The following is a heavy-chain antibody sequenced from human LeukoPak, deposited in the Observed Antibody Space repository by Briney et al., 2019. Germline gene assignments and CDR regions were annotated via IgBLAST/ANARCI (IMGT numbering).Heavy chain of an antibody. Sequence: ASVKVSCKASGYTFTSYDINWVRQATGQGLEWMGWMNPNSGNTGCAQKFQGRVTMTRNTSISTAYMELSSLRSEDTAVYYCATGYSSGWYGYYYGMDVWGQGTTVTVSS. CDR3: ATGYSSGWYGYYYGMDV. CDR2: MNPNSGNT. D-gene: IGHD6-19*01. J-gene: IGHJ6*02. V-gene: IGHV1-8*01. CDR1: GYTFTSYD.